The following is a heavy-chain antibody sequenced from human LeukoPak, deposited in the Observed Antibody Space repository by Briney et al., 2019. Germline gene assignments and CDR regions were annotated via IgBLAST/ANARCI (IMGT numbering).Heavy chain of an antibody. CDR1: GGSISSTSYF. Sequence: SETLSLTCTVSGGSISSTSYFWVWIRQPPGKGLEWIGSIHYSGSTYYNPSLKSRVTISVDTSKNQFSLKLSSVTAADTAMYYCARHNSPASFDYWGQGTLVTVSS. V-gene: IGHV4-39*01. CDR3: ARHNSPASFDY. J-gene: IGHJ4*02. CDR2: IHYSGST. D-gene: IGHD4-11*01.